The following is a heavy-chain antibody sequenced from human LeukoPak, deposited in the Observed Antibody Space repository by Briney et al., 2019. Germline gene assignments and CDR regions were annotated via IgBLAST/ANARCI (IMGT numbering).Heavy chain of an antibody. V-gene: IGHV4-39*01. CDR1: GGSISSSSYY. CDR3: AGPTGYSSGWFLFDY. J-gene: IGHJ4*02. CDR2: IYYSGST. Sequence: SETLSLTCTVSGGSISSSSYYWGWIRQPPGKGLEWIGSIYYSGSTYYNPSLKSRVTISVDTSKNQFSLKLSSVTAADTAVYYCAGPTGYSSGWFLFDYWGQGTLVTVSS. D-gene: IGHD6-19*01.